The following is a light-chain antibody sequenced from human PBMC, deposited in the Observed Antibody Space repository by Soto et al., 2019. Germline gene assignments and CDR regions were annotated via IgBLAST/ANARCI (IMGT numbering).Light chain of an antibody. CDR2: KVS. V-gene: IGKV2-24*01. J-gene: IGKJ5*01. CDR3: MQAKQLRT. CDR1: QSLVASDGNMY. Sequence: EIVMTQTPLFLPVTLGQPASIYCKSSQSLVASDGNMYLNWLHQRPGQPPRLLIYKVSKRFSGVPDRFSGSGAGTDFTLHISRVEAEDVGIYFCMQAKQLRTFGQGTRLEI.